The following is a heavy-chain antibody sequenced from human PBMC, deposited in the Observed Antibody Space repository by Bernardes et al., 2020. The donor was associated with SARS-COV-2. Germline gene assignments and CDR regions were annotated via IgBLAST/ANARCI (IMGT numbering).Heavy chain of an antibody. V-gene: IGHV3-48*02. CDR2: ISGTDSTT. J-gene: IGHJ6*02. CDR3: ARAEWQLSYYFYYGMDV. Sequence: GGSLRLSCAASGFSFSSYAMNWVRQAPGKGLEWVSYISGTDSTTYYADSVKGRFTISRDNGKNSLFLQMNSLRDEDTAVYFCARAEWQLSYYFYYGMDVWGQGTTVTVSS. D-gene: IGHD1-26*01. CDR1: GFSFSSYA.